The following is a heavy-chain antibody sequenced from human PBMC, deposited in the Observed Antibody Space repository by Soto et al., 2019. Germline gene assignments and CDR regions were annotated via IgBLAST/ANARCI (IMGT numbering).Heavy chain of an antibody. J-gene: IGHJ5*02. V-gene: IGHV4-30-2*01. CDR2: IYHSGST. Sequence: SETLSLTCAVSGGSISRGGYSWIWIRQPPGKGLEWIGYIYHSGSTYYNPSLKSRVTISVDRSKNQFSLKLSSVTAADTAVYYCARGRITIFGVVKDNWFDPWGQGTLVTVSS. CDR1: GGSISRGGYS. CDR3: ARGRITIFGVVKDNWFDP. D-gene: IGHD3-3*01.